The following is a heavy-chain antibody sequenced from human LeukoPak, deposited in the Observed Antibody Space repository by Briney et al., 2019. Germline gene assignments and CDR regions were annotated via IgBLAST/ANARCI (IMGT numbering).Heavy chain of an antibody. Sequence: ASVTVSCKASGYTFTSYGISWVRQAPGQGLEWMGWISAYNGNTNYAQKLQGRVTMTTDTSTSTAYMELRSLRSDDTAVYYCASRSRGSYTFDYWGQGTLVTVSS. CDR3: ASRSRGSYTFDY. CDR1: GYTFTSYG. J-gene: IGHJ4*02. D-gene: IGHD1-26*01. V-gene: IGHV1-18*01. CDR2: ISAYNGNT.